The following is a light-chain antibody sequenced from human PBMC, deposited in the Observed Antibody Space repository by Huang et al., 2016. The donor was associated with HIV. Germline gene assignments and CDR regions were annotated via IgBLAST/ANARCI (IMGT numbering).Light chain of an antibody. CDR3: LQDYNYPRT. Sequence: AIQMTQSPSSLSASVGVRVTITCRASQGIRNDLGWYQQKPGKAPKLLIYAASSLQSGGPSRFSGSESGTDFTLTISSLQPEDFATYYWLQDYNYPRTFGQGTKVEIK. J-gene: IGKJ1*01. CDR2: AAS. V-gene: IGKV1-6*01. CDR1: QGIRND.